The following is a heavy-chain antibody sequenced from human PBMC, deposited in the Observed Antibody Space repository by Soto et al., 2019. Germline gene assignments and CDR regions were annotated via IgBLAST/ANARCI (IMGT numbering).Heavy chain of an antibody. Sequence: GESLKISCKGSGYSFTSYWIGWVRQMPGKGLEWMGIIYPGDSDTRYSPSFQGQVTISADKSISTAYLQWSSLKASDTAMYYRASPYSSSWLSLDYWGQGTLVTVSS. V-gene: IGHV5-51*01. CDR1: GYSFTSYW. CDR2: IYPGDSDT. CDR3: ASPYSSSWLSLDY. D-gene: IGHD6-13*01. J-gene: IGHJ4*02.